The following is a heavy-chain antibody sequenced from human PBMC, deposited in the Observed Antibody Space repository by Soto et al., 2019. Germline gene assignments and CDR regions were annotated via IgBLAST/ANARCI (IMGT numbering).Heavy chain of an antibody. Sequence: PSETLSLTCTVSGGSISSYYWSWIRQPPGKGLEWIGYIYYSGSTNYNPSLKSRVTISVDTSKNQFSLKLSSVTAADTAVYYCARERCSGGSCLATCFDPWGQGTLVTVSS. V-gene: IGHV4-59*01. D-gene: IGHD2-15*01. J-gene: IGHJ5*02. CDR3: ARERCSGGSCLATCFDP. CDR2: IYYSGST. CDR1: GGSISSYY.